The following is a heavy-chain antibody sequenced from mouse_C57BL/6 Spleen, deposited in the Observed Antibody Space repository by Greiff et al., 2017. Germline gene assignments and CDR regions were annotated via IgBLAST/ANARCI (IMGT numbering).Heavy chain of an antibody. CDR1: GYTFTDYY. CDR3: ARGGIYYGNYDRFAY. J-gene: IGHJ3*01. V-gene: IGHV1-75*01. Sequence: VKLQESGPELVKPGASVKISCKASGYTFTDYYINWVKQRPGQGLEWIGWIFPGSGSTYYNEKFKGKATLTVDKSSSTAYMLLSSLTSEDSAVYFCARGGIYYGNYDRFAYWGQGTLVTVSA. CDR2: IFPGSGST. D-gene: IGHD2-1*01.